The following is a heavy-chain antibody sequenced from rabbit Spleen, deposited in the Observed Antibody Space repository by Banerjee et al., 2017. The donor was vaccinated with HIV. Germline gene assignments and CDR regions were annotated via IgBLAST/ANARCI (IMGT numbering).Heavy chain of an antibody. CDR2: IDPVFGIT. CDR1: GFDFSNYY. Sequence: QLKESGGGLVQPGGSLKLSCKASGFDFSNYYMNWVRQAPGKGLEWIGYIDPVFGITYYASWVNGRFTISSHNAQNTLYLQLNSLTAADTATYFCARDVGTSFSTYGMDLWGPGTLVTVS. V-gene: IGHV1S7*01. J-gene: IGHJ6*01. CDR3: ARDVGTSFSTYGMDL. D-gene: IGHD8-1*01.